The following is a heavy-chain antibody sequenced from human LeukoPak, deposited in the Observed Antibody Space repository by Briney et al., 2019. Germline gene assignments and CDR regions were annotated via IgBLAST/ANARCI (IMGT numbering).Heavy chain of an antibody. Sequence: QTGGSLRLSCAVSGFTFSSYAMHWVRQAPGKGLERVAVISYDGSNKYYADSVKGRFTISRDNSKNTLYLQMNSLRAEDTAVYYCARDRLLAGAFDYWGQGTLVTVSS. CDR2: ISYDGSNK. CDR3: ARDRLLAGAFDY. J-gene: IGHJ4*02. CDR1: GFTFSSYA. D-gene: IGHD3-22*01. V-gene: IGHV3-30-3*01.